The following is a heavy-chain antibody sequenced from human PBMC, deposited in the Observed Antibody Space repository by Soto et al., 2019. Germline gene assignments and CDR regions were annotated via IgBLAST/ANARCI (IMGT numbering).Heavy chain of an antibody. CDR2: IYYSGST. V-gene: IGHV4-61*01. CDR1: GGSVSSGSYY. D-gene: IGHD5-12*01. CDR3: ASGGYSGYVYFDY. J-gene: IGHJ4*02. Sequence: PSETLSLTCTVSGGSVSSGSYYWSWIRQPPGKGLEWIGYIYYSGSTNYNPSLKSRVTISVDTSKNQFSLKLSSVTAADTAVYYCASGGYSGYVYFDYWGQGTLVTVSS.